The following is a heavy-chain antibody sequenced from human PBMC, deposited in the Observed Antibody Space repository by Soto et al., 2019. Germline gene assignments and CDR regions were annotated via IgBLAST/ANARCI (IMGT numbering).Heavy chain of an antibody. J-gene: IGHJ4*02. Sequence: EVQLVESGGGLVQPGGSLRLSCAASGFTFSDHYMDWVRQAPGKGLEWVGRTRNKANSYTTEYAASVKGRFTISRDDSKNSLDVKMNSLKTEDTAVYSCARESYGDYFPDYWGQGTLVTVSS. CDR2: TRNKANSYTT. V-gene: IGHV3-72*01. CDR1: GFTFSDHY. D-gene: IGHD4-17*01. CDR3: ARESYGDYFPDY.